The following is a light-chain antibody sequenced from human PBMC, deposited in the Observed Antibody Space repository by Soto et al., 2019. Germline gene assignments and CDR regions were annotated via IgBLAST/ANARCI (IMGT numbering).Light chain of an antibody. J-gene: IGLJ3*02. CDR2: EVS. CDR3: SSYASTSTLL. V-gene: IGLV2-14*01. CDR1: SNDVGGYNY. Sequence: QSALTQPASVSGSPGQSITISGTGTSNDVGGYNYVSWYQQHPGNAPKLMIFEVSNRPSGVSNRFSGSKSGNTASLTISGLQAEDEADYYCSSYASTSTLLFGGGTKLTVL.